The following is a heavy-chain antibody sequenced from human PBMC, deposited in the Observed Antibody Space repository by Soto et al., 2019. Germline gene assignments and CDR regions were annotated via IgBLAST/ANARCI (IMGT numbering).Heavy chain of an antibody. Sequence: ASVKVSCKASGYTLANYYMHWIRHAPGQGLEWMGIINPSFGSTTYAQKFQGRVIMTRDASTSTVYMELSSLRSEDTAAYYCARGREEWAYYFDYWGQGTLVTAPQ. CDR2: INPSFGST. D-gene: IGHD3-3*01. J-gene: IGHJ4*02. CDR3: ARGREEWAYYFDY. CDR1: GYTLANYY. V-gene: IGHV1-46*01.